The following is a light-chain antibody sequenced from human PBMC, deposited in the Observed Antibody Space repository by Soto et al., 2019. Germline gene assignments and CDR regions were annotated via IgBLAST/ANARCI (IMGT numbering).Light chain of an antibody. CDR3: QQHNDWPLT. CDR2: GIS. V-gene: IGKV3-15*01. CDR1: QSVSSN. Sequence: EIVMTQSPATLSVSPGERATLSCRASQSVSSNLAWYQQIPGQAPRLLMYGISTRATGIPARFSGSGSGTELTLTISSLQSEDFAIYYCQQHNDWPLTFGGGTKVEIK. J-gene: IGKJ4*01.